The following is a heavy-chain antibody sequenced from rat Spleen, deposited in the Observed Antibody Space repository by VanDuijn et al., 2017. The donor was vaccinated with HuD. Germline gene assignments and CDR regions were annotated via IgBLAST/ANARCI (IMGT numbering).Heavy chain of an antibody. Sequence: EVQLVESDGGLVQPGRSLKLSCAASGFTFSDYYMAWVRQAPTKGLEWVATISYDGSNTYYRDSVKGRFTISRDNAKNTQYLQMDSLRSDDTATYYCTKAEFGVRWGYFDNWGQGVMVTVSS. V-gene: IGHV5-20*01. CDR3: TKAEFGVRWGYFDN. CDR2: ISYDGSNT. CDR1: GFTFSDYY. J-gene: IGHJ2*01. D-gene: IGHD4-3*01.